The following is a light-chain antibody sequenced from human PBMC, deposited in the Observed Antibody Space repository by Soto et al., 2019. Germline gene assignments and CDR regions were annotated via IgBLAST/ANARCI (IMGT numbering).Light chain of an antibody. CDR1: QSVSSSY. Sequence: EIVLTQSPGTLSLSPGERATLSCRASQSVSSSYLAWYQHKPGQAPRLLIYGASSRATGIPDRFSGSGSGTDFTLTISRLEPEDFAVYYCQQYGSSQTFGRGTKVEIK. CDR3: QQYGSSQT. J-gene: IGKJ1*01. CDR2: GAS. V-gene: IGKV3-20*01.